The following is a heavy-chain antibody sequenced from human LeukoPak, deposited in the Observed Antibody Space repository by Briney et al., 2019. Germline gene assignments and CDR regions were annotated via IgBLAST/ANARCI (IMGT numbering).Heavy chain of an antibody. Sequence: SETLSLTCTVSGGSISSGSYYWSWIRQPPGKGLEWIGYIYYSGSTNYNPSLKSRVTISVDTSKNQFSLKLSSVTAADTAVYYCARQLGYCSGGSCPTLAFDIWGQGTMVTVSS. J-gene: IGHJ3*02. CDR1: GGSISSGSYY. CDR2: IYYSGST. CDR3: ARQLGYCSGGSCPTLAFDI. D-gene: IGHD2-15*01. V-gene: IGHV4-61*01.